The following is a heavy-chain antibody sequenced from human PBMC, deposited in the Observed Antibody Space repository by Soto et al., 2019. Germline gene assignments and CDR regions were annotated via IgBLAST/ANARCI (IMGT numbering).Heavy chain of an antibody. V-gene: IGHV5-51*01. CDR1: GYSFTSYW. CDR2: IYPGDSDT. CDR3: ARRTTPIIGVAGTGADDDAFDI. J-gene: IGHJ3*02. D-gene: IGHD6-19*01. Sequence: GESLKISCKGSGYSFTSYWIGWVRQMPGKGLEWMGIIYPGDSDTRYSPSFQGQVTISADKSISTAYLQWSSLKASDTAMYYCARRTTPIIGVAGTGADDDAFDIWGQGTMVTASS.